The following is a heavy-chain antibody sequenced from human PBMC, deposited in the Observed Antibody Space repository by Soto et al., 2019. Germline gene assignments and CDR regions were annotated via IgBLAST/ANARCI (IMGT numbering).Heavy chain of an antibody. V-gene: IGHV4-61*01. CDR2: IFYSGST. Sequence: PSETLSLTCTLSAGSVSSGTFYGSWIQQPPGQGLEWIGYIFYSGSTTYHPSLKSRVTISLDTSKNQFSLKLSSVTAADTAVYYCARDAKMEKVLGGYYYYSREVWGKGTTVTVSS. CDR1: AGSVSSGTFY. J-gene: IGHJ6*04. CDR3: ARDAKMEKVLGGYYYYSREV. D-gene: IGHD1-1*01.